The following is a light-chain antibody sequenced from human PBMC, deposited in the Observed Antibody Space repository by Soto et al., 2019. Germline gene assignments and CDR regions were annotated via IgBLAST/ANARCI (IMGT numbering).Light chain of an antibody. V-gene: IGLV2-14*01. J-gene: IGLJ1*01. CDR2: DVS. CDR3: SSFTSSITFV. CDR1: SSDVGGYNY. Sequence: QSALTQPASVSGSPGQSITISCTGTSSDVGGYNYVSWYQQHPGKAPKLMIYDVSNRPSGVSNRFSGSKSGNTASLTISGLHAEDEADYYCSSFTSSITFVFGTGTKLTVL.